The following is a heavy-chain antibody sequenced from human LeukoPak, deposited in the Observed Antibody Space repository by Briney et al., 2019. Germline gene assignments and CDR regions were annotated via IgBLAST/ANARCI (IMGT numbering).Heavy chain of an antibody. V-gene: IGHV1-46*01. Sequence: VASVKVSCKASGYTFTSYYMHWVRQAPGQGLEWMGIINPSGGSTSYAQKFQGRVTMTRDTSTSTVYMELSSLRSEDTAVYYCARDADHGDYGRFVWFDPWGPGTLVTVSS. D-gene: IGHD4-17*01. CDR3: ARDADHGDYGRFVWFDP. J-gene: IGHJ5*02. CDR1: GYTFTSYY. CDR2: INPSGGST.